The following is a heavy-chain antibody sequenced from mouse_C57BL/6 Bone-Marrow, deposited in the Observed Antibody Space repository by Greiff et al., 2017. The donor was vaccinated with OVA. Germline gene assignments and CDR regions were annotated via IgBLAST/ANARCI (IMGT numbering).Heavy chain of an antibody. CDR2: IHPSDSAT. D-gene: IGHD2-2*01. CDR1: GYTFTDYY. Sequence: VQLQQSGPELVKPGASVKMSCKASGYTFTDYYMHWVKQKPGKGLAWIGRIHPSDSATNYNQKFKGKATLTVDKSSSTAYMQLSSLTSEDSAVYYCAMRRVTTDYWGQGTTLTVSS. V-gene: IGHV1-74*01. CDR3: AMRRVTTDY. J-gene: IGHJ2*01.